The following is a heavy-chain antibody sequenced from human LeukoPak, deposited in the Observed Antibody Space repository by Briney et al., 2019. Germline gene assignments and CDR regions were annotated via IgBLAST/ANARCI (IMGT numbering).Heavy chain of an antibody. CDR2: IYYSGST. CDR1: GGSISRYY. V-gene: IGHV4-59*08. J-gene: IGHJ4*02. Sequence: SETPSLTCTDPGGSISRYYWSWIRQPPGKGLEWIGYIYYSGSTNYNPSLKSRVTISVDTSKNQFSLKLSSLTAADTAVYYCARARMAARRYYFDYWGQGTLVTVSS. D-gene: IGHD6-6*01. CDR3: ARARMAARRYYFDY.